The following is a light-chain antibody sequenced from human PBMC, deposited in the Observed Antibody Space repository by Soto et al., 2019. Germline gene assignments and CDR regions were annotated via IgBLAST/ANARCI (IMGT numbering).Light chain of an antibody. CDR1: QSINRH. V-gene: IGKV3-11*01. CDR3: QQRSNWPPVT. Sequence: EIVLTQSPATLPLSPGERATLSCRASQSINRHLAWYRQKPGQAPRLLIYDASNRATGIPARFSGSGSGTDFTLTISSLEPEDFGVYYCQQRSNWPPVTFGGGTKVDI. CDR2: DAS. J-gene: IGKJ4*01.